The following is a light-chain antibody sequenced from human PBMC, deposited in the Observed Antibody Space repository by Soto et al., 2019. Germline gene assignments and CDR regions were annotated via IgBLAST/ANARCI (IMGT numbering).Light chain of an antibody. V-gene: IGKV1-39*01. Sequence: DIPMSQSPSSLSASVGDRVTITCRASQSVGIYLNWYQQEPGQAPKLLIYAASTLQSGVPLRFSGRGSGTDFTLSIGSLQHEDFATYFCQQRYTAPFTFGPGTKGDLK. CDR2: AAS. CDR1: QSVGIY. CDR3: QQRYTAPFT. J-gene: IGKJ3*01.